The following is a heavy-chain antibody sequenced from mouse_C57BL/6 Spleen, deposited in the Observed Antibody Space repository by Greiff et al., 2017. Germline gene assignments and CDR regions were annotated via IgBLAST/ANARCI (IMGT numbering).Heavy chain of an antibody. CDR2: ISSGSSTI. CDR3: ARAYYYGSSYFDY. J-gene: IGHJ2*01. CDR1: GFTFSDYG. D-gene: IGHD1-1*01. V-gene: IGHV5-17*01. Sequence: EVQVVESGGGLVKPGGSLKLSCAASGFTFSDYGMHWVRQAPEKGLEWVAYISSGSSTIYYADTVKGRFTIYRDNAKNTLFLQMTSLRSEDTAMYYCARAYYYGSSYFDYWGKGTTLTVSS.